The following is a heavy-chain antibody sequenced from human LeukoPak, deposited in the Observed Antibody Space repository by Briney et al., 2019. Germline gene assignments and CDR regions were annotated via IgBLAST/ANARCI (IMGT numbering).Heavy chain of an antibody. Sequence: SETLSLTCTVSGGSISSGGYYWSWIRQHPGKGLEWIGYIYYSGSTYYNPSLKSRVTISVDTSKNQFSLKLSSVTAADTAVYYCARGHAAVTAIYYYYYGMNVWGQGTTVTVSS. J-gene: IGHJ6*02. CDR1: GGSISSGGYY. CDR2: IYYSGST. CDR3: ARGHAAVTAIYYYYYGMNV. D-gene: IGHD1-14*01. V-gene: IGHV4-31*03.